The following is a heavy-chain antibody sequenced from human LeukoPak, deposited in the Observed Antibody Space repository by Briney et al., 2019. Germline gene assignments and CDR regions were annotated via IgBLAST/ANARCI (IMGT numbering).Heavy chain of an antibody. D-gene: IGHD3-10*01. CDR3: ARALLPQGPHYYYGSGGIEGFDY. Sequence: SQTLSLTCTVSGGSISSGGYYWSWIRQHPGKGLEWIGYIYYSGSTYYNPSLKSRVTISVDTSKNQFSLKLSSVTAADTAVYYCARALLPQGPHYYYGSGGIEGFDYWGQGTLVTVSS. V-gene: IGHV4-31*03. J-gene: IGHJ4*02. CDR2: IYYSGST. CDR1: GGSISSGGYY.